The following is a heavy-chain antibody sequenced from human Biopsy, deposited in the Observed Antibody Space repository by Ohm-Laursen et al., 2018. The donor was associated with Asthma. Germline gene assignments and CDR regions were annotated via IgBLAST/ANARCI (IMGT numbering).Heavy chain of an antibody. D-gene: IGHD1-26*01. J-gene: IGHJ6*02. CDR3: ARGSSSRLSQWELLVSGGKRAHSYYGMDV. V-gene: IGHV4-34*01. CDR2: THHSGYP. Sequence: SDTLSLTCVVYGGSFSSNYWSWIRRTPGKGLEWLGDTHHSGYPNHNPSLRMRLTLSVDTSKNQFSLRLTSVTAADTAVYYCARGSSSRLSQWELLVSGGKRAHSYYGMDVWGPGTLVTVSS. CDR1: GGSFSSNY.